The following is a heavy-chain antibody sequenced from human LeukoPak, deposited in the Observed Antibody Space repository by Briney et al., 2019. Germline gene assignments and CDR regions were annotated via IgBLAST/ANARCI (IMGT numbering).Heavy chain of an antibody. CDR1: GGSISSGGYY. V-gene: IGHV4-31*03. D-gene: IGHD2-15*01. Sequence: SETLSLTCTVSGGSISSGGYYWSWIRQHPGKGLEWIGYIYYSGSTYYNPSLKSRVTISVDTSKNQFSLKLSSVTAADMAVYYCARGTGWSSDYWGQGTLVTVSS. J-gene: IGHJ4*02. CDR2: IYYSGST. CDR3: ARGTGWSSDY.